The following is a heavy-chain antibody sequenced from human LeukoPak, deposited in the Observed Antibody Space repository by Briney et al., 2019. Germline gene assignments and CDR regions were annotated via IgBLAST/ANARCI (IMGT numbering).Heavy chain of an antibody. V-gene: IGHV3-30-3*01. CDR1: GFTFSSYA. Sequence: GGSLRLSCAASGFTFSSYAMHWVRQAPGKGLEWVAVISYDGSNKYYADSVKGRFTISRDNSKNTLYLQMNSLRAEDTAVYYCARDPNEQWLASYWGQGTLVTVSS. CDR3: ARDPNEQWLASY. CDR2: ISYDGSNK. J-gene: IGHJ4*02. D-gene: IGHD6-19*01.